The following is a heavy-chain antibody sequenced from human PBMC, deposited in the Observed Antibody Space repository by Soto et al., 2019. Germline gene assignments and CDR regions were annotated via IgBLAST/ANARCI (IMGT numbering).Heavy chain of an antibody. V-gene: IGHV4-30-2*01. CDR2: IYHSGST. Sequence: SETLSLTCAVSGGSISSGGYSWSWIRQPPGKGLEWIGYIYHSGSTYYNPSLKSRVTISVDRSKNQFSLKLSSVTAADTAVYYCARGRAPYSNYARIYFDYWGQGTLVTVSS. D-gene: IGHD4-4*01. CDR1: GGSISSGGYS. CDR3: ARGRAPYSNYARIYFDY. J-gene: IGHJ4*02.